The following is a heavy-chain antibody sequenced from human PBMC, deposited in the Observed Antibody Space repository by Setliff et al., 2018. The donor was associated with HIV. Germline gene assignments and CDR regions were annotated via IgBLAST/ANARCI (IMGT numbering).Heavy chain of an antibody. CDR1: GFTFSNYR. D-gene: IGHD1-26*01. CDR2: VRKEGNEK. CDR3: AREFEGSGSYFETGY. V-gene: IGHV3-7*03. Sequence: GGSLRLSCRGSGFTFSNYRMGWVRQAPGKGLEWAANVRKEGNEKWYVDSVKGRFTISRDNAQNSLYLQMNSLTAEDTAVYYCAREFEGSGSYFETGYWGQGTLVTVSS. J-gene: IGHJ4*02.